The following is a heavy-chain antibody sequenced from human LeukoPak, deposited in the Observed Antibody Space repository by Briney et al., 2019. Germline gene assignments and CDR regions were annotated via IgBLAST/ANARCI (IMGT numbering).Heavy chain of an antibody. Sequence: PGGSLRLSCAASGFTVSSNYMSWVRQAPGKGLEWVSVIYSGGSTYYADSVKGRFTISRDNSKNTLYLQMNSLRAEDTAVYYCARDWDYYDSSGYYSDYWGQGTLVTVSS. CDR2: IYSGGST. CDR1: GFTVSSNY. D-gene: IGHD3-22*01. V-gene: IGHV3-66*01. J-gene: IGHJ4*02. CDR3: ARDWDYYDSSGYYSDY.